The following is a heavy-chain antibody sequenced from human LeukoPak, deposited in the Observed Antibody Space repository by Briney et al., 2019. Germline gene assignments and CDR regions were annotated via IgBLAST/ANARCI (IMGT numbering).Heavy chain of an antibody. Sequence: GGSLRLSCAASGFTFSSYSMNWVRQAPGKGLEWVSSVSSSSSYTYYADSVKGRFTISRDNAKTSLYLQMNSLRAEDTAVYYCARGGLYWFDPWGQGTLVTVS. CDR1: GFTFSSYS. CDR2: VSSSSSYT. J-gene: IGHJ5*02. V-gene: IGHV3-21*01. CDR3: ARGGLYWFDP.